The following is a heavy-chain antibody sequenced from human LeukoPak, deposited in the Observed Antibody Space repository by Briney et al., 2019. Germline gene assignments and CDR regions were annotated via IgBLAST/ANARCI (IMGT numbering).Heavy chain of an antibody. V-gene: IGHV1-18*04. Sequence: GASVKVSCKASGYTSTSYGISWVRQAPGQGLEWMGWISAYNGNTNYAQKLQGRVTMTTDTSTSTAYMELRSLRSDDTAVYYCARVSIVVVPAAAPGNAFDIWGQGTMVTVSS. CDR3: ARVSIVVVPAAAPGNAFDI. CDR1: GYTSTSYG. CDR2: ISAYNGNT. D-gene: IGHD2-2*01. J-gene: IGHJ3*02.